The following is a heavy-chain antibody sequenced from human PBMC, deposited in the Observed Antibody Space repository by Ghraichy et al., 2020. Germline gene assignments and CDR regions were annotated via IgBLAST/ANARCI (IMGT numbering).Heavy chain of an antibody. CDR2: IIPILGIA. Sequence: SVKVSCKASGGTFSSYAISWVRQAPGQGLEWMGRIIPILGIANYAQKFQGRVTITADKSTSTAYMELSSLRSEDTAVYYCARGAYYYDSSGQFDYWGQGTLVTVSS. CDR3: ARGAYYYDSSGQFDY. J-gene: IGHJ4*02. V-gene: IGHV1-69*04. CDR1: GGTFSSYA. D-gene: IGHD3-22*01.